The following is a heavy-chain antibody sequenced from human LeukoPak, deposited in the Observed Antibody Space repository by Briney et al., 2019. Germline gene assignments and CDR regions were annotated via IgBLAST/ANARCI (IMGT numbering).Heavy chain of an antibody. CDR1: GGSISSGSYY. CDR3: ARTLSNWFDP. CDR2: MYTSGTS. J-gene: IGHJ5*02. V-gene: IGHV4-61*02. Sequence: SETLSLTCTVSGGSISSGSYYWNWIRQPAGKGPEWIGRMYTSGTSNYNPSLKSRVTISVDTSKNQFSLKVSSVTAADTAVYYCARTLSNWFDPWGQGTLVTVSS. D-gene: IGHD2/OR15-2a*01.